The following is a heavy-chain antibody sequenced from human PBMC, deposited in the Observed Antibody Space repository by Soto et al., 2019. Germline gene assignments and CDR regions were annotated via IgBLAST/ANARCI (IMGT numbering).Heavy chain of an antibody. Sequence: GGSLRLSCAASGFTFSSYGMHWVRQAPGKGLEWVAVISYDGSNKYYADSVKGRFTISRDNSKNTLYLQMNSLRAEDTAVYCCAKNPFAIIVGAKGAPFDYWGQGTLVTVSS. V-gene: IGHV3-30*18. CDR2: ISYDGSNK. CDR1: GFTFSSYG. D-gene: IGHD1-26*01. CDR3: AKNPFAIIVGAKGAPFDY. J-gene: IGHJ4*02.